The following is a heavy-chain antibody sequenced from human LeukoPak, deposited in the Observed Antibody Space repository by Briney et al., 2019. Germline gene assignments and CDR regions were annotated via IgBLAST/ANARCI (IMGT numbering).Heavy chain of an antibody. CDR2: INPNSGVT. CDR3: ARDASNWSAFDS. V-gene: IGHV1-2*06. Sequence: GASVKVSCKASGYTFSGYSMHWVRQAPGQGLEWMGRINPNSGVTYYAQKFQGRVTMTSDTSITTAYMELSSLTSDYTATYYCARDASNWSAFDSWGQGTLVIVSS. J-gene: IGHJ5*01. D-gene: IGHD4-11*01. CDR1: GYTFSGYS.